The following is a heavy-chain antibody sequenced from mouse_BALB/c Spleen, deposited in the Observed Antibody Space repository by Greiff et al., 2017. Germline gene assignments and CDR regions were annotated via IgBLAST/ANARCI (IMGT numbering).Heavy chain of an antibody. V-gene: IGHV1-9*01. CDR3: ARKDYGKDYAMDY. Sequence: VQVVESGAELMKPGASVKISCKATGYTFSSYWIEWVKQRPGHGLEWIGEILPGSGSTNYNEKFKGKATFTADTSSNTAYMQLSSLTSEDSAVYYCARKDYGKDYAMDYWGQGTSVTVSS. D-gene: IGHD1-1*01. CDR1: GYTFSSYW. CDR2: ILPGSGST. J-gene: IGHJ4*01.